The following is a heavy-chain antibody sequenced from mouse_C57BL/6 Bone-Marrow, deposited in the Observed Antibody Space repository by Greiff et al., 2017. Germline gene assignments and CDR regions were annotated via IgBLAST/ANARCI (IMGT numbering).Heavy chain of an antibody. V-gene: IGHV1-39*01. D-gene: IGHD1-1*01. CDR3: ARYTVTDCAMDY. Sequence: EVQLQQSGPELVKPGASVKISCKASGYSFTDYNMNWVKQSHGQGLEWIGVINPNYGTTSYNQKFKGKATLTVDQSSSTAYMQLNSLTSEDSAVXYCARYTVTDCAMDYWGQGTTVTVSS. CDR1: GYSFTDYN. J-gene: IGHJ4*01. CDR2: INPNYGTT.